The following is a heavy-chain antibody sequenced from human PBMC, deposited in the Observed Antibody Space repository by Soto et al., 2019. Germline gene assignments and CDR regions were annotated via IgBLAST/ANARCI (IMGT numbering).Heavy chain of an antibody. D-gene: IGHD2-15*01. V-gene: IGHV5-51*01. CDR3: ARHPANDYCSGGSCYSGFDP. CDR1: GYSFTSYW. CDR2: IYPGDSDT. Sequence: PGESLKISCKGSGYSFTSYWIGWVRQMPGKGLEWMGIIYPGDSDTRYSPSFQGQVTISADKSISTAYLQWSCLKASDTAMYYCARHPANDYCSGGSCYSGFDPWGQGTLVTVSS. J-gene: IGHJ5*02.